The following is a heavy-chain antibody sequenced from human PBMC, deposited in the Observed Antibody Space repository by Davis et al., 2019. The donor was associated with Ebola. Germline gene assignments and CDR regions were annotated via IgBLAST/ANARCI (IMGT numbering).Heavy chain of an antibody. D-gene: IGHD1-7*01. J-gene: IGHJ4*02. Sequence: SETLSLTCTVSGGSISSSSYYWGWIRQPPGKGREWIGSIYYSGSTNYNPSLKSRVTISVDTSKNQFSLKLSSVTAADTAVYYCARERGLTGTTRRFDYWGQGTLVTVSS. V-gene: IGHV4-39*07. CDR2: IYYSGST. CDR1: GGSISSSSYY. CDR3: ARERGLTGTTRRFDY.